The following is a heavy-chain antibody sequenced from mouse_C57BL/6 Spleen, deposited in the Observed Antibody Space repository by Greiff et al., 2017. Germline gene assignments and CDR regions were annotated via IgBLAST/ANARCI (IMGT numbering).Heavy chain of an antibody. CDR1: GYAFSSYW. Sequence: QVQLQQSGAELVKPGASVKISCKASGYAFSSYWMNWVKQRPGTGLEWIGQIYPGDGDTNYNGKFKGKATLTADKSSSTAYMQLSSLTSEDSAVYFCARFPITTVVATKAMDYWGQGTSVTVSS. V-gene: IGHV1-80*01. CDR2: IYPGDGDT. D-gene: IGHD1-1*01. CDR3: ARFPITTVVATKAMDY. J-gene: IGHJ4*01.